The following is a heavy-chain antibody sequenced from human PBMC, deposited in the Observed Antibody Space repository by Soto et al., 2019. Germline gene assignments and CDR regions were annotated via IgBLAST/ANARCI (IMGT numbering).Heavy chain of an antibody. D-gene: IGHD4-4*01. CDR2: IYYSGST. J-gene: IGHJ6*02. V-gene: IGHV4-39*01. CDR3: ARHVTTVTTTYYYGMDV. Sequence: SETLSLTCTVSGGSISSSSYYWGWIRQPPGKGLEWIGSIYYSGSTYYNPSLKSRVTISVDTSKNQFSLKLSSVTAADTAVYYCARHVTTVTTTYYYGMDVWGQGTTVTVS. CDR1: GGSISSSSYY.